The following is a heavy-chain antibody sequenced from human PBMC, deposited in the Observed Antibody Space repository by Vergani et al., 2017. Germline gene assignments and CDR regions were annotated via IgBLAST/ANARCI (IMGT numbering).Heavy chain of an antibody. V-gene: IGHV4-61*02. CDR1: GGSISSGSYY. Sequence: QVQLQESGPGLVKPSQTLSLTCTVSGGSISSGSYYWSWIRQPAGKGLEWIGRIYTSGSTNYNPSLKSRVTISVDTSKNQFSLKLSSVTAADTAVYYCARTLSGYDDFLARYYYYYMDVWGKGTTVTVSS. CDR3: ARTLSGYDDFLARYYYYYMDV. J-gene: IGHJ6*03. CDR2: IYTSGST. D-gene: IGHD5-12*01.